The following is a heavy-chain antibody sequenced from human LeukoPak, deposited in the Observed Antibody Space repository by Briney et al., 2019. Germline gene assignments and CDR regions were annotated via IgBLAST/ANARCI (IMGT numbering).Heavy chain of an antibody. V-gene: IGHV3-33*06. Sequence: GRSLILSCVASGFTFSRYGMHWVRQAPGKGLEWVAVIWYDGSNKYYADSVKGRFTISRDNSKNTLYLQMNSLRAEDTAVYYCAKAESYYYYMDVWGKGATVTVSS. CDR2: IWYDGSNK. J-gene: IGHJ6*03. D-gene: IGHD3-10*01. CDR3: AKAESYYYYMDV. CDR1: GFTFSRYG.